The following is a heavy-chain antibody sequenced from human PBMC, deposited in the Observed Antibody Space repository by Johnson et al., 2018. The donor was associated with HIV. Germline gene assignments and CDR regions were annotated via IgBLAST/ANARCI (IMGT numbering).Heavy chain of an antibody. J-gene: IGHJ3*02. CDR1: GFTFSSYA. Sequence: VQLVESGGGLVQPGRSLRLSCAASGFTFSSYAMSWVRQAPGNGLEWVSAISGSGGSTYYADSVKGRFTISRDNSKNTLYLQMNSLRAEDTAVYYCAKDRVVTNDAFDIWGQGTMVTVSS. V-gene: IGHV3-23*04. D-gene: IGHD3-22*01. CDR2: ISGSGGST. CDR3: AKDRVVTNDAFDI.